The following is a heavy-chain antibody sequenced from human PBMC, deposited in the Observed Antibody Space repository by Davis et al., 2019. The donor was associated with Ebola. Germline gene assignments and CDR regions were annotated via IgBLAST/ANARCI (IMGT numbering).Heavy chain of an antibody. J-gene: IGHJ5*02. Sequence: ASVKVSCKASGYTFTSYYMHWVRQAPGQGLEWMGIINPSGGSTSYAQKFQGRVTMTRDTSTSTVYMELRSLRSDDTAVYYCARVGEYCSSTSCSNWFDPWGQGTLVTVSS. CDR3: ARVGEYCSSTSCSNWFDP. D-gene: IGHD2-2*01. CDR2: INPSGGST. CDR1: GYTFTSYY. V-gene: IGHV1-46*01.